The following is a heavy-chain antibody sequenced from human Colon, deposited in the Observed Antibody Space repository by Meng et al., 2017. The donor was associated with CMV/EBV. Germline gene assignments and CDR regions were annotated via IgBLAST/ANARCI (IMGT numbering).Heavy chain of an antibody. J-gene: IGHJ2*01. CDR3: ARMALHWYFDL. Sequence: QVQLQEPGPGLVKPSETLSLTCTVSGDSISGRSYYWGWIRQPPGKGLEWIASIYYTGNDYHNPSLKSRVTISIDTSNNQFSLRLTSVTAADTAVYYCARMALHWYFDLWGRGTLVTVSP. V-gene: IGHV4-39*07. D-gene: IGHD5-24*01. CDR2: IYYTGND. CDR1: GDSISGRSYY.